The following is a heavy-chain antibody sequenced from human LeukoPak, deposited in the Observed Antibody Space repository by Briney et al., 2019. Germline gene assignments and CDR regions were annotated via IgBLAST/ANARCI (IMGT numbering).Heavy chain of an antibody. D-gene: IGHD6-13*01. J-gene: IGHJ5*02. CDR1: GGSISSYY. Sequence: SETLSLTCTVSGGSISSYYWSWIRQPPGKGLEWIGYIYYSGSTNYNPSLKSRVTISVDTSKNQFSLKLSSVTAADTAVYYCASMIAAENWFDPWGQGTLVTVPS. CDR3: ASMIAAENWFDP. V-gene: IGHV4-59*12. CDR2: IYYSGST.